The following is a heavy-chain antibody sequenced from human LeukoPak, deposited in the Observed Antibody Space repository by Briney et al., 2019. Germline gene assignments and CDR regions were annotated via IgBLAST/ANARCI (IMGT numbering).Heavy chain of an antibody. CDR2: IYSGGST. CDR3: VRQVGSYYIGAFDI. D-gene: IGHD1-26*01. V-gene: IGHV4-39*01. CDR1: GGSISSSSYY. Sequence: SETLSLTCTVSGGSISSSSYYWGWIRQPPGKGLEWIGSIYSGGSTYYSPSLKSRVTISVDTSKNQFSLKLSSVTAADTAVYYCVRQVGSYYIGAFDIWGQGTMVTVSS. J-gene: IGHJ3*02.